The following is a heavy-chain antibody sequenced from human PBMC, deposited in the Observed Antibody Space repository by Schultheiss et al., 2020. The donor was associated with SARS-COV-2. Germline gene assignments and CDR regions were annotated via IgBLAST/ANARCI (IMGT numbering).Heavy chain of an antibody. D-gene: IGHD5-12*01. CDR2: IWYDGSNK. Sequence: GESLKISCAASGFTFSSYAMSWVRQAPGKGLEWVAVIWYDGSNKYYADSVKGRFTISRDNSKNTLYLQMNSLRAEDTAVYYCAREGVATSQSFEYYYYMDVWGKGTTVTVSS. V-gene: IGHV3-33*08. CDR1: GFTFSSYA. J-gene: IGHJ6*03. CDR3: AREGVATSQSFEYYYYMDV.